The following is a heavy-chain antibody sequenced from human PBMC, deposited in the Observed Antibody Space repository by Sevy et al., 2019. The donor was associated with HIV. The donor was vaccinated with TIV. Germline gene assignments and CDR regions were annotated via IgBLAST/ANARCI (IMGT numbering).Heavy chain of an antibody. CDR3: ARGQGY. CDR2: INSDGSST. Sequence: GESLKLSCAASGFTFSSYLMHWVRQAPGKGPVWVSRINSDGSSTSYADSVKGRFTISRDNARNTLYLEMNSLRSEDTAVYYCARGQGYWGQGTLVTVSS. V-gene: IGHV3-74*01. J-gene: IGHJ4*02. CDR1: GFTFSSYL.